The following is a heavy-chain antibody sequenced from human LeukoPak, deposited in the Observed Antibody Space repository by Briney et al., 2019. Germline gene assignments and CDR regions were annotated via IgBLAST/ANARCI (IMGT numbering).Heavy chain of an antibody. D-gene: IGHD6-19*01. CDR3: ARSYSSGWSDC. J-gene: IGHJ4*02. Sequence: SETLSLTCTVSGGSISSGGYYWSWIRQHPGKGLEWIGYIYYSGSTYYNPSLKSRVTISVDTSKNQFSLKLSSVTAADTAVYYCARSYSSGWSDCWGQGTLVTVSS. CDR2: IYYSGST. V-gene: IGHV4-31*03. CDR1: GGSISSGGYY.